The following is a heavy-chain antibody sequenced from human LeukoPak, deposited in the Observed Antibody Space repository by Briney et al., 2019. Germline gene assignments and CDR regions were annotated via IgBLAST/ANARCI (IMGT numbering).Heavy chain of an antibody. CDR2: IYYSGST. Sequence: SETLSLTCTVSGASISSSAYYWGWIRQPPGKGLEWIGYIYYSGSTNYNPSLKSRVTISVDTSKNQFSLKLSSVTAADTAVYYCARGGLRYFDLWGRGTLVTVSS. J-gene: IGHJ2*01. CDR1: GASISSSAYY. CDR3: ARGGLRYFDL. V-gene: IGHV4-61*08.